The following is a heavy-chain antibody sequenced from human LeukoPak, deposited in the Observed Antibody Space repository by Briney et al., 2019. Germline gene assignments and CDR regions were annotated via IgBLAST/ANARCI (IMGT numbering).Heavy chain of an antibody. V-gene: IGHV3-23*01. CDR2: ISGSGGST. J-gene: IGHJ4*02. Sequence: PGGSLRLSCAASGFTFSSYAMSWVRQAPGKGLEWVSAISGSGGSTYYADSVKGRFTISRDNSKNTLYLQMNSLRAEDTAVYYCAKVLGYSSGWLIDYWGQGTLVTVSS. CDR1: GFTFSSYA. D-gene: IGHD6-19*01. CDR3: AKVLGYSSGWLIDY.